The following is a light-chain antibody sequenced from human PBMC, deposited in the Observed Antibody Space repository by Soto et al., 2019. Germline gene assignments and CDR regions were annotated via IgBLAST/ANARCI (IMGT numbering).Light chain of an antibody. Sequence: QSALTQPPSASGSPGQSIAISCTGSGSDVGGYNYVSWYQQHPGKAPKLIIYGVSHRPSGVSALFSASMSAYTASLIISGLPPEDEADYYCSSFTTNYFYVFGPGTKLTVL. V-gene: IGLV2-14*01. CDR1: GSDVGGYNY. CDR2: GVS. J-gene: IGLJ1*01. CDR3: SSFTTNYFYV.